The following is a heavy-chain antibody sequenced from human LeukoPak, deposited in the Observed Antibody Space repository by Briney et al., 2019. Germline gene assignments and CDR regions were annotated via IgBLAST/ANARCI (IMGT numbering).Heavy chain of an antibody. CDR2: ISYDGSNK. D-gene: IGHD6-19*01. J-gene: IGHJ3*02. Sequence: PGGSLRLSCAASGFTFSSYTTHWVRQAPGKGLEWVALISYDGSNKYYTDSVKGRFTISRDNSKNTLYVQMNSLRAEDTVVYYCARVMVQQWLTDAFDIWGQGTMVTVSS. CDR1: GFTFSSYT. CDR3: ARVMVQQWLTDAFDI. V-gene: IGHV3-30*04.